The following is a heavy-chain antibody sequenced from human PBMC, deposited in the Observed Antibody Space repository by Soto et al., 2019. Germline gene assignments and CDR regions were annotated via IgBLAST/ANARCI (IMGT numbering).Heavy chain of an antibody. CDR3: ARAPKAVDSLDY. Sequence: PGGSLRLSCAASGFTFSTYWMSWVRQAPGKGLEWVAVIWYDGSNKYYADSVKGRFTISRDNSKNTLYLQMNSLRAEDTAVYYCARAPKAVDSLDYWGQGTLVTVSS. CDR1: GFTFSTYW. CDR2: IWYDGSNK. V-gene: IGHV3-33*08. J-gene: IGHJ4*02. D-gene: IGHD6-19*01.